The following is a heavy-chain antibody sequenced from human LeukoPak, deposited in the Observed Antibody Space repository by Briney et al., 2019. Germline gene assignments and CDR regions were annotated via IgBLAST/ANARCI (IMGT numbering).Heavy chain of an antibody. J-gene: IGHJ4*02. D-gene: IGHD6-19*01. Sequence: GGSLRLSCAASGFTFSSYSMNWVRQAPGKGLEWVSAISGSGGSTYYADSVKGRFTISRDNSKNTLYLQMNSLRAEDTAVYYCAKAPSSKYSSGWFDYWGQGTLVTVSS. CDR3: AKAPSSKYSSGWFDY. V-gene: IGHV3-23*01. CDR2: ISGSGGST. CDR1: GFTFSSYS.